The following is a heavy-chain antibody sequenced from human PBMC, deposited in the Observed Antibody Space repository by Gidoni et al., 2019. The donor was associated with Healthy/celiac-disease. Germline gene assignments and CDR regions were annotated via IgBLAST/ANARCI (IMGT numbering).Heavy chain of an antibody. CDR2: INHSGST. J-gene: IGHJ4*02. D-gene: IGHD2-2*01. CDR3: ARGGPIVVVPAATFVFDY. Sequence: QVQLQQWGAGLLKPSETLSLTCAVYGGSSSGYYWSWIRQPPGKGLEWIGEINHSGSTNYNPSLKSRVTISVDTSKNQFSLKLSSVTAADTAVYYCARGGPIVVVPAATFVFDYWGQGTLVTVSS. CDR1: GGSSSGYY. V-gene: IGHV4-34*01.